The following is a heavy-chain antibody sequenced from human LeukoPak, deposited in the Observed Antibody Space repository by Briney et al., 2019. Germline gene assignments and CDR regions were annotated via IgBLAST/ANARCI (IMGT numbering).Heavy chain of an antibody. V-gene: IGHV3-7*01. J-gene: IGHJ6*02. CDR2: IKQDGSEK. CDR3: ARDLRFLEWLLTSPGETNYYGMDV. Sequence: GGSLRLSCAASGFTFSSYWMSWVRQAPGKGLEWVANIKQDGSEKYYVDSVKGRFTISRDNAKNSLYLQMNSLRAEDTAVYYCARDLRFLEWLLTSPGETNYYGMDVWGQGTTVTVSS. D-gene: IGHD3-3*01. CDR1: GFTFSSYW.